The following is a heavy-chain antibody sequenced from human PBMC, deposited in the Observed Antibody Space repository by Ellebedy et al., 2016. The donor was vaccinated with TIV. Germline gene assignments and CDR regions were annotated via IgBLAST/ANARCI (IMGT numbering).Heavy chain of an antibody. CDR1: GYSFPTYW. D-gene: IGHD3-9*01. CDR3: ARHRLRYFDWFES. CDR2: IDPTDSYT. V-gene: IGHV5-10-1*01. Sequence: GESLKISCKGSGYSFPTYWISWVRQMPGQGLEWMGKIDPTDSYTNYSPSLQGHVTISVDRSIGTAYLQWGSLKASDTVMYYCARHRLRYFDWFESWGQGTLVTVSS. J-gene: IGHJ5*01.